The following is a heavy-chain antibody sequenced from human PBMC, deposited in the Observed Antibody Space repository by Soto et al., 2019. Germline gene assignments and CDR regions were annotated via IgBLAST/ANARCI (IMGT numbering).Heavy chain of an antibody. V-gene: IGHV3-48*02. Sequence: GSLRLSCAASGFTFSSESMNWVRQAPGXXXXXXXXXSXXXSNXXYAXXXXXXXKXXXXXXXNSLYMQMNSLREEDTAVYYCARVGWSPALWGQGTLVTVYS. CDR3: ARVGWSPAL. J-gene: IGHJ4*02. CDR1: GFTFSSES. D-gene: IGHD1-26*01. CDR2: XSXXXSNX.